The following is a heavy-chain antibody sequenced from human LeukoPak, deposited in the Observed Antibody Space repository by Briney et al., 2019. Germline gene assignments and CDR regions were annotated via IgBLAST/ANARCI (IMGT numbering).Heavy chain of an antibody. CDR2: INPNSGGT. Sequence: GASVKVSCKASGYTFTGYYMHWVRQSPGQGLELMGWINPNSGGTNYAQKFQGRVTMTRDTSISTAYMELSRLRSDDTAVYYCARDYSSIAASLGFDPWGQGTLVTVSS. D-gene: IGHD6-6*01. V-gene: IGHV1-2*02. CDR1: GYTFTGYY. J-gene: IGHJ5*02. CDR3: ARDYSSIAASLGFDP.